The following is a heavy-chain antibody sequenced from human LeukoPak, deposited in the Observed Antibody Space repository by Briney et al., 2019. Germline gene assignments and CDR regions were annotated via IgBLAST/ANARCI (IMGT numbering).Heavy chain of an antibody. CDR1: GYTFTSYD. CDR3: ARVASVGIKTTIFGVVISPDPYYYYGMDV. Sequence: ASVKVSCKASGYTFTSYDINWVRQATGQGLEWMGWMNPNSGNTGYAQKFQGRVTMTRNTSISTAYMELSSLRSEDTAVYYCARVASVGIKTTIFGVVISPDPYYYYGMDVWGQGTTVTVSS. CDR2: MNPNSGNT. V-gene: IGHV1-8*01. D-gene: IGHD3-3*01. J-gene: IGHJ6*02.